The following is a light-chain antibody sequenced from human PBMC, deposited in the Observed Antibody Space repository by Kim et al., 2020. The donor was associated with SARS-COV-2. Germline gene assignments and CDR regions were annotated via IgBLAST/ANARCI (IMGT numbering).Light chain of an antibody. Sequence: ALGQTVRITCQGDSLRSYYAIWYQQKPGEAPLLVIYVKNNRPSGIPDRFSGSSSGNTASLTITGAQAEDEADYYCNSRDSSGNLVVFGGGTKVTVL. CDR1: SLRSYY. J-gene: IGLJ2*01. CDR2: VKN. V-gene: IGLV3-19*01. CDR3: NSRDSSGNLVV.